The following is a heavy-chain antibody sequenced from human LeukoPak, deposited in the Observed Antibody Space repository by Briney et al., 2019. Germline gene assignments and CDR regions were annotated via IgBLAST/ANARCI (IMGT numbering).Heavy chain of an antibody. CDR3: ARDRIVVVPAAPRNYGMDV. CDR1: GGSFSGYY. D-gene: IGHD2-2*01. CDR2: INHSGST. Sequence: SETLSLTCAVYGGSFSGYYWSWIRQPPGKGLEWIGEINHSGSTNYNPSLKSRVTISADTSKNQFSLKLSSVTAADTAVYYCARDRIVVVPAAPRNYGMDVWGKGTTVTVSS. V-gene: IGHV4-34*01. J-gene: IGHJ6*04.